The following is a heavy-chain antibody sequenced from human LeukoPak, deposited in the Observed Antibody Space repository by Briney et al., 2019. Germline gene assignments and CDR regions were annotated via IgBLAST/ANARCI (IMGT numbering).Heavy chain of an antibody. Sequence: GGSLRLSCTASGFTVSSNYMSWVRQAPGKGLEWVSVIYSGGSIYYADSVKGRFTISRDNSKNTLYLQMNSLRAEDTAVYYCASGWTYYYYMDVWGKGTTVTVSS. CDR1: GFTVSSNY. CDR3: ASGWTYYYYMDV. J-gene: IGHJ6*03. V-gene: IGHV3-53*01. CDR2: IYSGGSI. D-gene: IGHD6-19*01.